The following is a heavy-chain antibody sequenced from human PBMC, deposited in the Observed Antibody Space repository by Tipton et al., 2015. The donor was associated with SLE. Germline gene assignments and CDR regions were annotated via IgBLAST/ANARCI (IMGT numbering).Heavy chain of an antibody. CDR3: AREAVAGPFDY. CDR2: ICTSGST. J-gene: IGHJ4*02. D-gene: IGHD6-19*01. V-gene: IGHV4-61*09. CDR1: VGSISSGSYY. Sequence: TLSLPCTVSVGSISSGSYYWLWIRQPAGKGLEWIGHICTSGSTNYNPSLKSRVTISVDTSKNQFSLKLRSVTAAGTAVYYCAREAVAGPFDYWGQGTLVTVSS.